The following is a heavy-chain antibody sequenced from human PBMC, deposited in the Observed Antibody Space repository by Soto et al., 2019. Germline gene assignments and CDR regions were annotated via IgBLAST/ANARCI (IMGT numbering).Heavy chain of an antibody. CDR3: AKDSLREVQGVITYCCGIAV. D-gene: IGHD3-10*01. J-gene: IGHJ6*02. CDR1: GFTFSSYG. V-gene: IGHV3-30*18. Sequence: QVQLVESGGGVVQPGRSLRLSCAASGFTFSSYGMHWVRQAPGKGLEWVAVISCDGSNTYYADSVKGRFTISRDNSKNTLYLQMNSLRAEDTAVYYCAKDSLREVQGVITYCCGIAVWGLCTTVPVTS. CDR2: ISCDGSNT.